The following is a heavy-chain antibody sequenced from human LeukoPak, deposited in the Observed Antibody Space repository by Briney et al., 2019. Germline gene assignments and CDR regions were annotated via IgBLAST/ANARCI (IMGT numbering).Heavy chain of an antibody. Sequence: GGSLRLSCAASGFTFINDNINWVRQAPGKGLEWVSYISSSSNTRYDADALGGLFTISGDNAKNSLYLQMKSLRAEDKAVYYCARARYSRGWYFDYWGQGTLVTVSS. J-gene: IGHJ4*02. CDR3: ARARYSRGWYFDY. CDR2: ISSSSNTR. CDR1: GFTFINDN. V-gene: IGHV3-48*01. D-gene: IGHD6-19*01.